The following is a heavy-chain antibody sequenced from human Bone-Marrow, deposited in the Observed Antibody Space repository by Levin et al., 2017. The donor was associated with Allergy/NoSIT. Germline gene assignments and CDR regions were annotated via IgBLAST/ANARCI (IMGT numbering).Heavy chain of an antibody. CDR1: GGPFSSHV. V-gene: IGHV1-69*06. D-gene: IGHD2-2*01. CDR2: ISPIFATT. J-gene: IGHJ6*03. Sequence: ASVKVSCKPSGGPFSSHVISWVRQAPGQGLEWMGGISPIFATTKYAQKFQDRVTITADTSTSTAFMELSSLRSEDTAVYYCASGGGLPAARTYYYYNYYMDVWGKGTTVTVSS. CDR3: ASGGGLPAARTYYYYNYYMDV.